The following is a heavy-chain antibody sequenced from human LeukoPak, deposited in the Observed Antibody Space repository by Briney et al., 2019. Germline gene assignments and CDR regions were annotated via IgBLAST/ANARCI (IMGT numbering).Heavy chain of an antibody. CDR1: GGTFSSYA. CDR2: IIPIFGTA. Sequence: ASVKVSCKASGGTFSSYAISWVRQAPGQGLEWMGGIIPIFGTANYAQKFQGRVTITADESTSTAYLELSSLRSEDTAVYYCARVPPNDYGDYGDYWGQRTLVTVSS. D-gene: IGHD4-17*01. V-gene: IGHV1-69*01. CDR3: ARVPPNDYGDYGDY. J-gene: IGHJ4*02.